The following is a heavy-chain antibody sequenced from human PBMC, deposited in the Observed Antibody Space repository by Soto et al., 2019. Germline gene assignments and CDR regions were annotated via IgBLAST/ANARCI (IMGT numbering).Heavy chain of an antibody. CDR1: GYTFTSYY. V-gene: IGHV1-46*03. CDR3: ARPRGYSSSSGYFDY. J-gene: IGHJ4*02. Sequence: QVQLVQSGAEVKKPGASVKVSCKASGYTFTSYYMHWVRQAPGQGLEWMGIINPSGGSTSYAQKFQGTVTMTRDTSPSIVYMEPSSLRSEDTAVYYCARPRGYSSSSGYFDYWGQGTLVTVSS. CDR2: INPSGGST. D-gene: IGHD6-6*01.